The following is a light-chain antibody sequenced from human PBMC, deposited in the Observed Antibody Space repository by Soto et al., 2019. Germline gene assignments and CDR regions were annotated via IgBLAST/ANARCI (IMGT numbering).Light chain of an antibody. CDR1: QSVSSY. CDR2: DAS. Sequence: EIVLTQSPATLSLSPGERATLSCRASQSVSSYLAWYQQKPGQAPRLLIYDASNRATGIPARFSGSGSGTDFTLTISSLEPEDLAVYYCRQRNNWPITFGQGTRLEIK. CDR3: RQRNNWPIT. J-gene: IGKJ5*01. V-gene: IGKV3-11*01.